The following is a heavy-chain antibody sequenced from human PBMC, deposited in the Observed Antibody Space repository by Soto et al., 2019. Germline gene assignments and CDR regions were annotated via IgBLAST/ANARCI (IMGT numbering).Heavy chain of an antibody. D-gene: IGHD2-21*02. J-gene: IGHJ3*02. CDR2: INSDGSST. Sequence: EVQLVESGGGLVQPGGSLRLSCAASGFTFSSYWMHWVRQAPGKGLVWVSRINSDGSSTSYADSVKGRFTISRDNAKNTVYLQMNSLRAEDTAVYYCARETYCGGDCPDAFDIWGQGTMVTVSS. V-gene: IGHV3-74*01. CDR1: GFTFSSYW. CDR3: ARETYCGGDCPDAFDI.